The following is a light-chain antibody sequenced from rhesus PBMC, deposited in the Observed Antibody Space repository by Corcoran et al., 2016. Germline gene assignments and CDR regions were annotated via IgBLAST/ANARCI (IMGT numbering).Light chain of an antibody. Sequence: DIQMTQSPSSLSASVGDRVTITCRASENVNNYLNWYQQKPGKAPKLLIHKASTLQSGVPSRFCGSGSGTDYTFTISSLQPEDVATYYCQHDYGTPFTFGPGTKLDIE. CDR2: KAS. CDR1: ENVNNY. J-gene: IGKJ3*01. V-gene: IGKV1-74*01. CDR3: QHDYGTPFT.